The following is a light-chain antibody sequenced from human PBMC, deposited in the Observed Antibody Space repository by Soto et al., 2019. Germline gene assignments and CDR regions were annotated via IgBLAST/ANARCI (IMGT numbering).Light chain of an antibody. CDR3: MIWPSNASGV. CDR2: YYSDSDK. CDR1: RETNVGSYN. Sequence: QPVLNHLPSSSPLPREAARITCTLPRETNVGSYNIYWYQQKPGSPPRYLLYYYSDSDKGQGSGVPSRFSGSKDASANTGILLISGLQSEDEADYYCMIWPSNASGVFGTGTKVTVL. J-gene: IGLJ1*01. V-gene: IGLV5-37*01.